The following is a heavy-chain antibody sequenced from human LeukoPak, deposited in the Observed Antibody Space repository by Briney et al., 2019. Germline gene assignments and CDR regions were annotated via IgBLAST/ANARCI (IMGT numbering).Heavy chain of an antibody. CDR2: IKQDGSEK. J-gene: IGHJ4*02. CDR3: ARVRTAGTGGNVFDY. V-gene: IGHV3-7*01. CDR1: GFTFSSYW. Sequence: GGSLRLSCAASGFTFSSYWMTWVRQAPGKGLEWVANIKQDGSEKYYVDSVKGRFTISRDNAKNSLYPQMNSLRAEDTAVYYCARVRTAGTGGNVFDYWGQGTLVTVSS. D-gene: IGHD6-13*01.